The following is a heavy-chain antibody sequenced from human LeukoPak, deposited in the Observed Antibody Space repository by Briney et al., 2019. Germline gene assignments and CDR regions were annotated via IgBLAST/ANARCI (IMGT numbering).Heavy chain of an antibody. CDR2: IKQDGSEK. V-gene: IGHV3-7*03. CDR1: GFTFSSYW. J-gene: IGHJ4*02. D-gene: IGHD6-13*01. Sequence: GGSLRLSCAASGFTFSSYWMGWVRRAPGKGLEWVANIKQDGSEKYYVDSVKGRFTISRDNAKNSLYLQMNSLRAEDTAIYYCARDTAGNDYWGQGTLVTVSS. CDR3: ARDTAGNDY.